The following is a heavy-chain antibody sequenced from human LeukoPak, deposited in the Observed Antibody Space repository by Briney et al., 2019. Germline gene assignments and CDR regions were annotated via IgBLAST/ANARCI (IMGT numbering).Heavy chain of an antibody. D-gene: IGHD3-10*01. J-gene: IGHJ4*02. V-gene: IGHV3-7*04. CDR2: IKQDGSEK. CDR3: ARDLKHYYGSGSYSDY. Sequence: GGSLRLSCAASGFTFSSYWMSWVRQAPGQGLEWVANIKQDGSEKYYVDPVKGRFTISRDNAKNSLYLQMNSLRAEDTAVYYCARDLKHYYGSGSYSDYWGQGTLVTVSS. CDR1: GFTFSSYW.